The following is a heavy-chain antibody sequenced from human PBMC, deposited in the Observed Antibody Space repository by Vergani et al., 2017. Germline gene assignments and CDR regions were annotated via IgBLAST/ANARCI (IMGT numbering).Heavy chain of an antibody. CDR2: VNFVTGAA. CDR3: ARSIGYCTSGSCRPYYFVL. Sequence: QVQLVQSGAAVKKPGASAKVSCTASGYIFKNYYMHWLRLAPGQGFQWMGVVNFVTGAATSPQKFEGRITMTRDTSTATFYMDLSSLKYEDTAIYYCARSIGYCTSGSCRPYYFVLWRQGTMVTVSS. J-gene: IGHJ4*02. D-gene: IGHD2-15*01. V-gene: IGHV1-46*02. CDR1: GYIFKNYY.